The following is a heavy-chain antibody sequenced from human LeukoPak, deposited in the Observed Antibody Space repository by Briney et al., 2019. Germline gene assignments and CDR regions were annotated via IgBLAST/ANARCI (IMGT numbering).Heavy chain of an antibody. CDR1: GFTFRNYG. V-gene: IGHV3-33*06. CDR3: AKEYEIFVGAFDI. J-gene: IGHJ3*02. CDR2: LWKDGNNN. D-gene: IGHD3-9*01. Sequence: LPGGSLRLSCVASGFTFRNYGMHWVRQAPGKGLEWVAVLWKDGNNNFYADSVKGRFRFSRDNSKDMLYLQMNSLRAEDTAVYYCAKEYEIFVGAFDIWGQGTMVTVSS.